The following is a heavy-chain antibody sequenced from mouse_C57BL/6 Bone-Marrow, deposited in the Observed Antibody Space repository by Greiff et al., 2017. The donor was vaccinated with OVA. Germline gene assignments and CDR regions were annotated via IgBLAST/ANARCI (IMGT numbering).Heavy chain of an antibody. CDR2: IDPSDSYT. D-gene: IGHD1-1*01. Sequence: VQLQQPGAELVRPGTSVKLSCKASGYTFTSYWMHWVKQRPGQGLEWIGVIDPSDSYTNYNQKFKGKGTLTVDTSSSTAYMQLSSLTSEDSAVYYCARYCYGIHFADWGKGTMVTVAA. CDR1: GYTFTSYW. J-gene: IGHJ3*01. V-gene: IGHV1-59*01. CDR3: ARYCYGIHFAD.